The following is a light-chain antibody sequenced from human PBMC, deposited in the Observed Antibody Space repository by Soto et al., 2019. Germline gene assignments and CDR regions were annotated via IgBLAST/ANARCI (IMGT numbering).Light chain of an antibody. Sequence: VMTQSPATLSLSPGERATLSCRASQSVGSSYLAWYQQKPGQAPRLLISGASSRATGIPDRFSGSGSGTDFTLTISRMEPEDFALYYCQQYGSSPITFGQGTRLEIK. CDR3: QQYGSSPIT. CDR1: QSVGSSY. J-gene: IGKJ5*01. CDR2: GAS. V-gene: IGKV3-20*01.